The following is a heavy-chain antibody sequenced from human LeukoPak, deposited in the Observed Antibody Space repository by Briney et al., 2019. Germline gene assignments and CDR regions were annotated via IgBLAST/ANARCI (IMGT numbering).Heavy chain of an antibody. D-gene: IGHD2-15*01. CDR3: ARERYSHDYYLDK. V-gene: IGHV1-2*02. Sequence: ASVKVSCKASDYTFTGYYIHWVRQAPGKGLEWMGWINPNSGATSYAQKFQGRVTMTRDTSISTAYMEVSRLTSDDTAVYYCARERYSHDYYLDKWGQGTLVTVSS. CDR1: DYTFTGYY. CDR2: INPNSGAT. J-gene: IGHJ4*02.